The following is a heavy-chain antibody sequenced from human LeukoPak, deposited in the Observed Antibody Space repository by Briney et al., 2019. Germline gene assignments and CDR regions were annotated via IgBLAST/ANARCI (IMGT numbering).Heavy chain of an antibody. D-gene: IGHD2-15*01. Sequence: GGSLRLSCAASGFTFSSYGMHWVRQAPGKWLEWVAFIRCRFTISRDNSKNTLYLQMNSLRAEDTAVYYCAKELHQLYCSGGSCYSVWYFQHWGQGTLVTVSS. CDR2: IR. V-gene: IGHV3-30*02. J-gene: IGHJ1*01. CDR3: AKELHQLYCSGGSCYSVWYFQH. CDR1: GFTFSSYG.